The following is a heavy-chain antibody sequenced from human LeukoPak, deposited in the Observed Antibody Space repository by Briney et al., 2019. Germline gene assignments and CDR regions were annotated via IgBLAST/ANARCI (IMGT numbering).Heavy chain of an antibody. Sequence: SETLSLTCTVSGYSISSGYYWGWIRQPPGKGLEWIGSIYHSGSTYYNPSLKSRVTISVDTSKNQFSLKLSSVTAADTAVYYCAGDARDYQGEIDYWGQGTLVTVSS. CDR2: IYHSGST. CDR3: AGDARDYQGEIDY. D-gene: IGHD4-17*01. J-gene: IGHJ4*02. V-gene: IGHV4-38-2*02. CDR1: GYSISSGYY.